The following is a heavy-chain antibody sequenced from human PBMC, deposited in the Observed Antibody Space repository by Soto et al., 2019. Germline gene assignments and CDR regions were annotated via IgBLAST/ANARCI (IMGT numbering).Heavy chain of an antibody. CDR1: GGSFSGYY. D-gene: IGHD7-27*01. CDR2: INHSVST. CDR3: AREPSPGYYGTDV. J-gene: IGHJ6*02. V-gene: IGHV4-34*01. Sequence: SETLSLTCAVYGGSFSGYYWSWIRQRPGKGLEWIGEINHSVSTNYNPSLKSRVTISVDTSKNQFSLKLSSVTAADTAVYYCAREPSPGYYGTDVWGQGTTVNASS.